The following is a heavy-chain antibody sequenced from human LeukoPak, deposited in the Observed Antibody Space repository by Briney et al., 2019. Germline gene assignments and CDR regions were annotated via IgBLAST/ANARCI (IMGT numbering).Heavy chain of an antibody. V-gene: IGHV3-74*01. D-gene: IGHD1-26*01. Sequence: GGSLRLSCAASGFTFSSYWMHWVRQAPGKGLVWVSRIDSDGSSTSYADSVKGRFTISRDNAKNTLYLEMNSLRAEDTAVYYCARDLYWELAREDAFDIWGQGTMVTVSS. CDR1: GFTFSSYW. CDR2: IDSDGSST. J-gene: IGHJ3*02. CDR3: ARDLYWELAREDAFDI.